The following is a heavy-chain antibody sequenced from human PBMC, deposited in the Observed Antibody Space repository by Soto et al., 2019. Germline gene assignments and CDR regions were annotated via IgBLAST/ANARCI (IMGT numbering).Heavy chain of an antibody. J-gene: IGHJ6*02. V-gene: IGHV1-69*13. CDR1: GGTCSSYA. CDR2: IIPIFGTA. Sequence: SVKVSCKASGGTCSSYAISWVRQAPGQGLEWMGGIIPIFGTANYAQKFQGRVTITADESTSTAYMELSSLRSEDTAVYYCARDLLTVAGFKSRIYGMDVCGPGNTVTVS. CDR3: ARDLLTVAGFKSRIYGMDV. D-gene: IGHD6-19*01.